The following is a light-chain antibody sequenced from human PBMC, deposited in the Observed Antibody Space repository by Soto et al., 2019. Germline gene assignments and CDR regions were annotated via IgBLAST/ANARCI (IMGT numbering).Light chain of an antibody. CDR2: GIS. V-gene: IGKV3-20*01. CDR1: QSVSSSF. Sequence: VLTQSPGTLSLSPGERATLSCRASQSVSSSFLAWYQQRPGQAPRLLIHGISTRATGIPDRFSGSGSGTEFTLIINRLQPEDFALYFCQQYGSAPFTFGPGTKLEIK. J-gene: IGKJ3*01. CDR3: QQYGSAPFT.